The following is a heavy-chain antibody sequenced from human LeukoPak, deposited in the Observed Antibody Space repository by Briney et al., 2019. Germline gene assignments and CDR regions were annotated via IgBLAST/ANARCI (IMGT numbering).Heavy chain of an antibody. D-gene: IGHD3-22*01. CDR1: GYSFNSYW. V-gene: IGHV5-51*01. J-gene: IGHJ4*02. CDR2: IYHGDSDT. Sequence: GESLKISCKGSGYSFNSYWIGWVRQMPGKGLEWMRIIYHGDSDTRYSPSLQGQVTISADKSISTAYMQWSSLKTSDTAMYYCARRYYDNSGYSRHFDYWGQGTLVTVSS. CDR3: ARRYYDNSGYSRHFDY.